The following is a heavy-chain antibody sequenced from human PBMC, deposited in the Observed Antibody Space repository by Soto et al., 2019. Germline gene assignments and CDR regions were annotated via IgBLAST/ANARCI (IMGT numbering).Heavy chain of an antibody. CDR3: TTGRDSYHYYYGMDV. CDR1: GFTFSNAW. CDR2: IKSKTDGGTT. J-gene: IGHJ6*02. D-gene: IGHD3-10*01. Sequence: EVQLVESGGGLVKPGGSLRLSCAASGFTFSNAWMNWVRQAPGKGLEWVGRIKSKTDGGTTDYAAPVKGRFTISRDDSKNTLYLQMNSMKTEDTAVYYCTTGRDSYHYYYGMDVWGQGTTVTVSS. V-gene: IGHV3-15*07.